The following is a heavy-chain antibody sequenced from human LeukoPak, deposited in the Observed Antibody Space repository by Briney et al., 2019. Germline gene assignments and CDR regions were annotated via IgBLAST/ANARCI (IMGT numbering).Heavy chain of an antibody. Sequence: EPSETLSLTCTVSGGSISSSYWNWIRQPAGEGLEWIGRIYTSGSTNYNPSLKSRVTMSVDTSKNQFSLKLSSVTAADTAVYYCARVGDYGSGSYSPIDYWGQGTLVTVSS. J-gene: IGHJ4*02. D-gene: IGHD3-10*01. CDR1: GGSISSSY. CDR2: IYTSGST. V-gene: IGHV4-4*07. CDR3: ARVGDYGSGSYSPIDY.